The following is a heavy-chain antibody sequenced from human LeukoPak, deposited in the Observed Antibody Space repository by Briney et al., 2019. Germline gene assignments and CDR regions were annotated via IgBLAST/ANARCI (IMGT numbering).Heavy chain of an antibody. CDR1: GSSVSSSKYL. CDR3: AGLGVMVLVYQFES. CDR2: ISYSGNA. V-gene: IGHV4-39*07. J-gene: IGHJ4*02. D-gene: IGHD2-2*01. Sequence: SETLSLTCAVSGSSVSSSKYLWGWIRQPPGKELEWIGSISYSGNADYNPSLRSRVTLSVDTSEDQFSLKLTSVTAADSAVYYCAGLGVMVLVYQFESWGQGTPVTVSS.